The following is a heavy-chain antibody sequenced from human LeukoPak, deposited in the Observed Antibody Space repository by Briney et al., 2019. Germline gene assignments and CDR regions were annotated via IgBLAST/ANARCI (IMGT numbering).Heavy chain of an antibody. Sequence: PGGSLRLSCAASGFTFSTYSINWVRQAPGKGLEWVSSISRTSSYIYYADSVKGRFTISRDNAKNSLHLQMNSLRAEDTAVYYCARITSGRSTYYFDYWGQGTLVTVSS. CDR2: ISRTSSYI. V-gene: IGHV3-21*01. CDR1: GFTFSTYS. D-gene: IGHD1-26*01. CDR3: ARITSGRSTYYFDY. J-gene: IGHJ4*02.